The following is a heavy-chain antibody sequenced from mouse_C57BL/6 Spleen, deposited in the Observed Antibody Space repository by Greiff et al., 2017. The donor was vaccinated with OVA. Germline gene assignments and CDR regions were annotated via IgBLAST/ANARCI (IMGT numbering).Heavy chain of an antibody. J-gene: IGHJ3*01. CDR1: GYTFTGYW. CDR2: ILPGSGST. CDR3: ARSYYSTPFAY. V-gene: IGHV1-9*01. Sequence: VKLMESGAELMKPGASVKLSCKATGYTFTGYWIEWVKQRPGHGLEWIGEILPGSGSTNYNEKFKGKATFTADTYSNTAYMQLSSLTTEDSAIYYCARSYYSTPFAYWGQGTLVTVSA. D-gene: IGHD2-5*01.